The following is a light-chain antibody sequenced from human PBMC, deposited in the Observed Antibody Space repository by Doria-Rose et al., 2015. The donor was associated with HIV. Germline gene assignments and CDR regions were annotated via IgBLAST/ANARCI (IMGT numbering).Light chain of an antibody. Sequence: VLTQPPLSLPVTPGQPASISCRSSQSLLHTIGYNYLDWYLQKPGQSPQLLIYLGPNRASGVPDRFSGSGSGTDFTLKISRVEAEDVGVYYCMQALQTPYTFGQGTKLEIK. CDR2: LGP. CDR3: MQALQTPYT. J-gene: IGKJ2*01. CDR1: QSLLHTIGYNY. V-gene: IGKV2-28*01.